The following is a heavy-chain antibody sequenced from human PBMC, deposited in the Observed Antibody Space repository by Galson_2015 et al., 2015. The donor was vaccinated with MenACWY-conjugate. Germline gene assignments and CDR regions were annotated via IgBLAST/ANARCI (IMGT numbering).Heavy chain of an antibody. D-gene: IGHD3-3*01. J-gene: IGHJ6*03. CDR3: ARIRRDFWSGDALYYDYYMDV. V-gene: IGHV2-70*11. CDR2: IDWDDHK. CDR1: GFSLDTSGMC. Sequence: PALVKPTQTLTLTCTFSGFSLDTSGMCVGWIRQPPGKALEWLARIDWDDHKYYTTSLKTRLTISTDTSKNQVVMTLTNMDPVDTATYYCARIRRDFWSGDALYYDYYMDVWGKGTTVTVSS.